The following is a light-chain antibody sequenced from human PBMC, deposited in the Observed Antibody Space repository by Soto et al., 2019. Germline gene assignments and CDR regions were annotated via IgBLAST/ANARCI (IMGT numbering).Light chain of an antibody. CDR1: QGISNY. CDR3: QKYNSAPWT. Sequence: DIQMTQSPSSLSASVGDRVTITCRASQGISNYLAWYQQKQGKVPKLLIYAASTLQSGVPSRFSGSGSGTDFNHTISSLQPEDVATYYWQKYNSAPWTFGQGTKVEIK. CDR2: AAS. V-gene: IGKV1-27*01. J-gene: IGKJ1*01.